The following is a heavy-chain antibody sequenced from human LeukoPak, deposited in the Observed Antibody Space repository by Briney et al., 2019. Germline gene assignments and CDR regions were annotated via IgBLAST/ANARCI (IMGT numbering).Heavy chain of an antibody. V-gene: IGHV3-48*03. Sequence: GGSLRLSCAASGFTFSSYEMNWVRQAPGKGLEWVSYISSSGSTIYYADSVKGRFTISRDNAKNSLYLQMNSLRAEDTAVYYCARASAVATSPFDYWGQGTLVTVSS. J-gene: IGHJ4*02. CDR1: GFTFSSYE. D-gene: IGHD5-12*01. CDR3: ARASAVATSPFDY. CDR2: ISSSGSTI.